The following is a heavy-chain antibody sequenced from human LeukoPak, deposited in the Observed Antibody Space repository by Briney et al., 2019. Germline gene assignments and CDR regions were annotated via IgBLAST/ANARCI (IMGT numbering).Heavy chain of an antibody. CDR1: GYTFTGYY. J-gene: IGHJ4*02. CDR2: INPNSGGT. D-gene: IGHD5-12*01. V-gene: IGHV1-2*02. CDR3: ARVIKGYSDSADY. Sequence: GASVKVSCKASGYTFTGYYMHWVRQAPGQGLEWMGWINPNSGGTNYAQKFQGRVTMTRDTSISTAYMELSRLRSDDTAVYYCARVIKGYSDSADYWGQGTLVTVSS.